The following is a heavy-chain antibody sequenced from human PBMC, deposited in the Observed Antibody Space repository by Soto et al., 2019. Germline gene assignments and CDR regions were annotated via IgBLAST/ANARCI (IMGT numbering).Heavy chain of an antibody. CDR3: ARLVPTEGFES. CDR2: IYHGGNN. V-gene: IGHV4-4*02. Sequence: PSETLSLTSTVSGGSINSVNLWSWVRQPPGKGLEWIGQIYHGGNNNHKPSLRSRVTISVDESKNKFSLKLSSVTDADTAVYYCARLVPTEGFESWGQGTLVTVS. J-gene: IGHJ4*02. CDR1: GGSINSVNL.